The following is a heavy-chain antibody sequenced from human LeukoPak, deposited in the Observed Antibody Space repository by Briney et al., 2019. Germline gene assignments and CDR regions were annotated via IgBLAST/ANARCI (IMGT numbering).Heavy chain of an antibody. J-gene: IGHJ6*02. CDR1: GGSISSGGYS. Sequence: PSQTLSLTCAVSGGSISSGGYSWSWIRQPPGKGLEWIGYIYHSGSTYYNPSLKSRVTISVDRSKNQFSLKLSSVTAADTAVYHCARGVPAAPPRYYYGMDVWGQGTTVTVSS. CDR3: ARGVPAAPPRYYYGMDV. D-gene: IGHD2-2*01. V-gene: IGHV4-30-2*01. CDR2: IYHSGST.